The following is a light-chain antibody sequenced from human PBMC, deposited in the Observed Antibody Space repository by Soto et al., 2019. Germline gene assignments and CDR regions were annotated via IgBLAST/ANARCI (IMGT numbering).Light chain of an antibody. Sequence: QSVLTQPPSVSGAPGQRVTISCTGSSSNIGAGYDVNWYQQVPGAAPKLLIYGNTNRPSGVPDRISGSESGTSASLAITGLQAEDEADYYCQSYDSSLTGYVFGTGTKVTVL. V-gene: IGLV1-40*01. CDR2: GNT. J-gene: IGLJ1*01. CDR1: SSNIGAGYD. CDR3: QSYDSSLTGYV.